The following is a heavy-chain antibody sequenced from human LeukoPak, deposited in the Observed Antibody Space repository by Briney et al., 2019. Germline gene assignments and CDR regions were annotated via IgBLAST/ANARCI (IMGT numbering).Heavy chain of an antibody. CDR1: GGSFSGYY. D-gene: IGHD5-18*01. Sequence: PSETLSLTCAVYGGSFSGYYWSWIRQPPGKGLEWIGEINHSGSTNYNPSLKSRVTISVDTSKNQFSLKLSSVTAADTAVYYCARGPVVPAAAIKSYSYGYNYWGQGTLVTVSS. CDR2: INHSGST. V-gene: IGHV4-34*01. J-gene: IGHJ4*02. CDR3: ARGPVVPAAAIKSYSYGYNY.